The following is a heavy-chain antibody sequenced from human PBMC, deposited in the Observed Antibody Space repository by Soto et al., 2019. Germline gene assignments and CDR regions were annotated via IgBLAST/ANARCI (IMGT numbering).Heavy chain of an antibody. CDR2: INPHGGST. D-gene: IGHD3-3*01. CDR1: GGTFTSYY. V-gene: IGHV1-46*01. CDR3: ARSSGGNFGIIIEGSNWFDP. J-gene: IGHJ5*02. Sequence: ASVKVSCKAPGGTFTSYYLNWVRQAPGQGLEWMGVINPHGGSTKYAQKFQGRITMTRDTSRSTVYMELSSLRSDDTAIYYCARSSGGNFGIIIEGSNWFDPWGQGTLVTVSS.